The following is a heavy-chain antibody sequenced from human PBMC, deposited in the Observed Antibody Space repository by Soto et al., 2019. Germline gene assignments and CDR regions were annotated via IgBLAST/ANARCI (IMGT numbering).Heavy chain of an antibody. CDR3: VRAAGIAAAGSSQGVL. CDR1: GFAIRNNA. CDR2: ISFEGSHK. Sequence: QVQLVESGGGVVQPGRSLTLSCEASGFAIRNNAIHWVRQAPGKGLEWVAVISFEGSHKYYADSVKGRFTVSRDNSKNTVSLQMDRLTSEDSSLYYCVRAAGIAAAGSSQGVLWGQGTRLTVSS. J-gene: IGHJ4*02. V-gene: IGHV3-30-3*01. D-gene: IGHD6-13*01.